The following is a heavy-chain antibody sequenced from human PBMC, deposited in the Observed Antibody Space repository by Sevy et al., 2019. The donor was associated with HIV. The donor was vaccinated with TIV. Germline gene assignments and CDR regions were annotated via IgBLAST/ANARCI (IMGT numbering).Heavy chain of an antibody. J-gene: IGHJ6*02. CDR3: ASVVKNDFWDGHVNYYGLDV. CDR2: IKSKTDGSTA. CDR1: GFTINYAW. Sequence: GGSLRLSCAASGFTINYAWMSWVRQAPGKGLEWVGRIKSKTDGSTADYAAHVKGRFTISRDDSENTLYLQMNSLKTQDTAVYYCASVVKNDFWDGHVNYYGLDVWGQGTTVTVSS. V-gene: IGHV3-15*01. D-gene: IGHD3-3*01.